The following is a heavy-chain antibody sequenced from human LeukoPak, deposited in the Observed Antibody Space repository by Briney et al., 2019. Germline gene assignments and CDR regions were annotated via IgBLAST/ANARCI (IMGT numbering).Heavy chain of an antibody. V-gene: IGHV4-39*01. CDR2: IYYSGST. J-gene: IGHJ4*02. Sequence: SETLSLTCTVSGGSIRSSIYYWGWIRQPPGKGLEWIGNIYYSGSTYYNPSLKSRVTISVDTSKNQLSLKLSSVTAADTAVYYCARAPRYSSSWSFDYWGQGTLVTVSS. D-gene: IGHD6-13*01. CDR3: ARAPRYSSSWSFDY. CDR1: GGSIRSSIYY.